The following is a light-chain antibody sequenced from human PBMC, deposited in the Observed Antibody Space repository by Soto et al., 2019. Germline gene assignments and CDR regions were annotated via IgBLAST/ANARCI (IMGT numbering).Light chain of an antibody. CDR1: QHITSIY. Sequence: ENVLTQSPGTLSLSPGERASLSCRASQHITSIYLAWYQQKPGRAPRLLVYGTSNRATGISARFSGSGSGTDFTLTITSLEPEDFAVYYCQQRMNGRTFGQGTKV. V-gene: IGKV3-11*01. CDR2: GTS. CDR3: QQRMNGRT. J-gene: IGKJ1*01.